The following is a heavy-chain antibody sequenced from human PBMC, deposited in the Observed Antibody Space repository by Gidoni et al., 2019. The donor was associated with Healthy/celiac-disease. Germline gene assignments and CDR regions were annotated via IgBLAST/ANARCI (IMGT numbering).Heavy chain of an antibody. CDR3: ARILLWFGEPHTPYGMDV. CDR2: ISSSSSYI. D-gene: IGHD3-10*01. Sequence: EVQLVESGGGLVKPGGSLRLSCAASGFTFSSYSMNWVRQAPGKGLEWVSSISSSSSYIYYADSVKGRFTISRDNAKNSLYLQMNSLRAEDTAVYYCARILLWFGEPHTPYGMDVWGQGTTVTVSS. CDR1: GFTFSSYS. J-gene: IGHJ6*02. V-gene: IGHV3-21*01.